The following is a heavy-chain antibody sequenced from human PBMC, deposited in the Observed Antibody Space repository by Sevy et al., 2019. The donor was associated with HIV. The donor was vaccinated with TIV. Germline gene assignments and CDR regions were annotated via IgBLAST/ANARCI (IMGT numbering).Heavy chain of an antibody. J-gene: IGHJ5*02. CDR2: IYYTGST. D-gene: IGHD5-12*01. CDR1: GGSISAYY. CDR3: ATAPPVRSGDDSLNWFDP. V-gene: IGHV4-59*01. Sequence: SEILSLTCTVFGGSISAYYWSWIRQSPGKGLEYIGYIYYTGSTYYNPSLKSRVTISIDTSKNQFSLRLTSVTAADTAMYYCATAPPVRSGDDSLNWFDPWGQGTLVTVSS.